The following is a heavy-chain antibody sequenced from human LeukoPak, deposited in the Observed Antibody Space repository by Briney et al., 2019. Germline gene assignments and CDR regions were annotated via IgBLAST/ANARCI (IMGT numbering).Heavy chain of an antibody. J-gene: IGHJ3*02. CDR2: INPNSGST. Sequence: ASVKVSCKASGYTFISYYINWVRQAPGQGLEWMGWINPNSGSTNYAQKFQGRVTITRNTSISTAYMELSSLRSEDTAVYYCARSYDDFWSGCYALDIWGEGTMVTVSS. CDR1: GYTFISYY. CDR3: ARSYDDFWSGCYALDI. D-gene: IGHD3-3*01. V-gene: IGHV1-8*03.